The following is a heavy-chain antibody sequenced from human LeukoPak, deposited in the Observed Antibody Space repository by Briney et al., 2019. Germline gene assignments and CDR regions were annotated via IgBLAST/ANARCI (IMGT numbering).Heavy chain of an antibody. J-gene: IGHJ3*02. CDR3: ARGRRYYYGSGIAFDI. CDR1: GYTFTSYD. V-gene: IGHV1-8*01. CDR2: MNPNSGNT. Sequence: ASVKVSCKASGYTFTSYDINWVRQATGQGLEWMGWMNPNSGNTGYAQKFQGRVTMTRNTSISTAYMELSSLRSEDTAVYYCARGRRYYYGSGIAFDIWGQGTMVTVSS. D-gene: IGHD3-10*01.